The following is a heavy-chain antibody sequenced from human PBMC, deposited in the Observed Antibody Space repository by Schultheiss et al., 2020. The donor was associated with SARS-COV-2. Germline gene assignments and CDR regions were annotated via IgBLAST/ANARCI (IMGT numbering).Heavy chain of an antibody. CDR2: IYYSGST. Sequence: SETLSLTCGVSGYSISSSYYWGWIRQPPGKGLEWIGSIYYSGSTYYNPSLKSRVTISVDTSKNQFSLKLSSVTAADTAVYYCARARRARITIFGVVTAFDPWGQGTLVTVSS. D-gene: IGHD3-3*01. V-gene: IGHV4-38-2*01. J-gene: IGHJ5*02. CDR3: ARARRARITIFGVVTAFDP. CDR1: GYSISSSYY.